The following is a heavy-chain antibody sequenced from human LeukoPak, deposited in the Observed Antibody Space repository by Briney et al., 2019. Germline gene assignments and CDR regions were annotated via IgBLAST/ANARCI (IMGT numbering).Heavy chain of an antibody. V-gene: IGHV1-18*01. CDR2: ISAYNGNT. CDR3: ARAEGGGSWGPSWAHPLDY. J-gene: IGHJ4*02. D-gene: IGHD2-15*01. Sequence: ASVKVSCKASGYTFTSYGISWVRQAPGQGLEWMGWISAYNGNTNYAQKLQGRVTMTTDTSTSTAYMELRSLRSDDTAVYYCARAEGGGSWGPSWAHPLDYWGQGTLVTVSS. CDR1: GYTFTSYG.